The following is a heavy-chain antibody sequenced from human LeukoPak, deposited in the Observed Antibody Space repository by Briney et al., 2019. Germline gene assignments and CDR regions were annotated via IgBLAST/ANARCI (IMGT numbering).Heavy chain of an antibody. CDR3: ARDRHSSGWPNWFDP. CDR1: GGSISSYY. D-gene: IGHD6-19*01. J-gene: IGHJ5*02. Sequence: SETLSLTCTVSGGSISSYYWSWIRQPPGKGLEWVGYIYYSRSNNYNPPLKSRVTISVDPSKNQFSLKLSSVTAADTAVYYCARDRHSSGWPNWFDPWGQGTLVTVSS. V-gene: IGHV4-59*01. CDR2: IYYSRSN.